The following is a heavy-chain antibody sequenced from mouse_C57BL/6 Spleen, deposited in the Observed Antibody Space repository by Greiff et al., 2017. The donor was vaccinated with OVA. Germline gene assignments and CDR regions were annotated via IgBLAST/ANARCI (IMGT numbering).Heavy chain of an antibody. CDR3: AGGTTVVAPDFDV. Sequence: VQLKESGAELVKPGASVKLSCTASGFNITDYYMHWVKQRTEQGLEWIGRIDPEDGETKYAPKFQGKATITADTSSNTAYLQLSSLTSEDTAVYYCAGGTTVVAPDFDVWGTGTTVTVSS. CDR1: GFNITDYY. V-gene: IGHV14-2*01. J-gene: IGHJ1*03. D-gene: IGHD1-1*01. CDR2: IDPEDGET.